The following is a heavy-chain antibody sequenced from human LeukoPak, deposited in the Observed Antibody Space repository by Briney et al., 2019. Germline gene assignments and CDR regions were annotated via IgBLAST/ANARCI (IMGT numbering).Heavy chain of an antibody. J-gene: IGHJ4*02. CDR1: GYTFTSYD. CDR2: MNPNSGNT. CDR3: ARSISAMVRGAPYY. Sequence: ASVKVSCKASGYTFTSYDINWVRQATGQGLEWMGWMNPNSGNTGYAQKFQGRVTMTRNTSISTAYMELSSLRSEDTAVYYCARSISAMVRGAPYYWGQGTLVTVSS. D-gene: IGHD3-10*01. V-gene: IGHV1-8*01.